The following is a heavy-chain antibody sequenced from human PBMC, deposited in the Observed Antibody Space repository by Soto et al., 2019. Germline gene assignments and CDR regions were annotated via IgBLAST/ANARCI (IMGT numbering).Heavy chain of an antibody. CDR3: AKSLLQQWLPQWGPLNYYYYGMDV. V-gene: IGHV3-23*01. Sequence: GGSLRLSCAASGFTFSSYAMSWVRQAPGKGLEWVSAISGSGGSTYYADSVKGRFTISRDNSKNTLYLQMNSLRAEDTAVYYCAKSLLQQWLPQWGPLNYYYYGMDVWGQGTTVTVSS. D-gene: IGHD6-19*01. J-gene: IGHJ6*02. CDR1: GFTFSSYA. CDR2: ISGSGGST.